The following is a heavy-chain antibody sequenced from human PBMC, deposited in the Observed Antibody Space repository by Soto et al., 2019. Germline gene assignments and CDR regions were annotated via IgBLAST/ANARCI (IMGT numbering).Heavy chain of an antibody. V-gene: IGHV4-59*01. CDR1: GGSISSYY. D-gene: IGHD3-22*01. CDR3: ARVDSSGSYFDS. J-gene: IGHJ4*02. Sequence: SETLSLTCTVSGGSISSYYWSWIRQPPGKGLERIAYIYYTGSTNYNPSLKSRVTLSADTSKNQFSLKLSSVTAADTAMYYCARVDSSGSYFDSWGQGTLVTVSS. CDR2: IYYTGST.